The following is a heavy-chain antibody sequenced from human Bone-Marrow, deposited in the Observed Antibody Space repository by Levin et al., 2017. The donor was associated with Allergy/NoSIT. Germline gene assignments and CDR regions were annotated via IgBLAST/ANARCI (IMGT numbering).Heavy chain of an antibody. CDR3: ARGRDCSSTSGYGVGDF. CDR1: GFTFSTYS. Sequence: GGSLRLSCAASGFTFSTYSMNWVRQAPGKGLEWVSSISGGSSYIYYAESVKGRFTISRDNAKNSLYLQMNSLRAEDTAVYYCARGRDCSSTSGYGVGDFWGQGTLVTVSS. D-gene: IGHD2-2*01. J-gene: IGHJ4*02. CDR2: ISGGSSYI. V-gene: IGHV3-21*01.